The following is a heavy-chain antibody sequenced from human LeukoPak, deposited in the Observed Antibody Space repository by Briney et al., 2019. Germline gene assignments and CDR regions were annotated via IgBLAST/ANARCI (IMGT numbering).Heavy chain of an antibody. CDR2: VSYSGST. CDR3: ARDKTGNNWFDP. D-gene: IGHD1-1*01. Sequence: SETLSLMCTVSGGSISNYYWSWIRQPPGKGLEWIGYVSYSGSTNYNPSLNSRVTRSVDTSKSQFSLKLSSVTAADTAVYYCARDKTGNNWFDPWGQGTLVTVSS. CDR1: GGSISNYY. J-gene: IGHJ5*02. V-gene: IGHV4-59*13.